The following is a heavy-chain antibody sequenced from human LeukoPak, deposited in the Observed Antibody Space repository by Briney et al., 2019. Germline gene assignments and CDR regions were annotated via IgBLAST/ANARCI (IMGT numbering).Heavy chain of an antibody. CDR3: ARDDSSGWDAFDI. Sequence: SETLSLTCTVSGGSISSSSYYWGWIRQPPGKGLEWIGSIYYSGSTYYNPSLKSRVTISVDTSKNQFSLKLSSVTAADTAVYYCARDDSSGWDAFDIWGQGTMVTVSS. CDR1: GGSISSSSYY. D-gene: IGHD3-22*01. V-gene: IGHV4-39*07. CDR2: IYYSGST. J-gene: IGHJ3*02.